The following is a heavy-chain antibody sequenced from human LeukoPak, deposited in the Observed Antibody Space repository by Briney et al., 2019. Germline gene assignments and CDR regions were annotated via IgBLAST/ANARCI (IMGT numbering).Heavy chain of an antibody. Sequence: GGSLRLSCTASGFTFSAYAMMWVRQAPGKGPEWVSSISSSSSYIYYADSVKGRFTISRDNAKNSLYLQMNSLRAEDTAVYYCARGYQYFDYWGQGTLVTVSS. V-gene: IGHV3-21*01. CDR3: ARGYQYFDY. CDR2: ISSSSSYI. D-gene: IGHD2-2*01. CDR1: GFTFSAYA. J-gene: IGHJ4*02.